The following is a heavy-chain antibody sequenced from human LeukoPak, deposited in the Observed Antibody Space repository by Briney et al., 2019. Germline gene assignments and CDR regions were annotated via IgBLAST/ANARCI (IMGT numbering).Heavy chain of an antibody. V-gene: IGHV1-2*02. D-gene: IGHD5-18*01. CDR1: GYTFTGYY. J-gene: IGHJ4*01. CDR3: ARGGYSYGRSSYYFDY. Sequence: ASVKVSCKASGYTFTGYYMHWVRQAPGQGLEWMGWINPNSGGTNYAQKFQGRVTMTRDTSISTAYMELSRLRSDDTAVYYCARGGYSYGRSSYYFDYWGHGTLVTVSS. CDR2: INPNSGGT.